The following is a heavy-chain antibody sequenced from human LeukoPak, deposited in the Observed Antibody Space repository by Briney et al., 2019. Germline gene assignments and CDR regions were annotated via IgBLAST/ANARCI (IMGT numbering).Heavy chain of an antibody. CDR1: GFTFSSYE. Sequence: PGGSLRLSCAASGFTFSSYEMNWVRQAPGKGLEWVSYISSSGSTMYYADSVKGRFTISRDNAKNSLYLQMNSLRAEDTALYYCAREPDTAENGDAFDIWGQGTMVTVSS. D-gene: IGHD1-1*01. CDR3: AREPDTAENGDAFDI. V-gene: IGHV3-48*03. CDR2: ISSSGSTM. J-gene: IGHJ3*02.